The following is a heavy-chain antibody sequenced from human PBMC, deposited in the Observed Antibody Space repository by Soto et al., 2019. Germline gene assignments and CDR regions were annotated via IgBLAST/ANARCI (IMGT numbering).Heavy chain of an antibody. V-gene: IGHV3-53*01. D-gene: IGHD5-12*01. CDR1: GFTVSSTNY. J-gene: IGHJ4*02. CDR3: HGYGY. Sequence: EVQLVESGGGLIQPGGSLRLSCVVSGFTVSSTNYMSWVRQAPGKGLEWVSVIYPGGTTFYTDSVKGRFTFSRDNSKNTRYRQRNSLRAGATAVYYCHGYGYWGQGTLVTGSS. CDR2: IYPGGTT.